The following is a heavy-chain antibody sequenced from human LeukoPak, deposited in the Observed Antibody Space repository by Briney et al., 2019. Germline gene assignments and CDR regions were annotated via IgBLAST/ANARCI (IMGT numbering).Heavy chain of an antibody. D-gene: IGHD5-12*01. CDR2: ISSSSSYI. CDR3: ARESVATLDY. V-gene: IGHV3-21*01. CDR1: GFTLSSYS. Sequence: GGSLRLSCAASGFTLSSYSMNWVRQAPGKGLEWVSSISSSSSYIYYADSVKGRFTISRDNAKNSLYLQMNSLRAGDTAVYYCARESVATLDYWGQGTLVTVSS. J-gene: IGHJ4*02.